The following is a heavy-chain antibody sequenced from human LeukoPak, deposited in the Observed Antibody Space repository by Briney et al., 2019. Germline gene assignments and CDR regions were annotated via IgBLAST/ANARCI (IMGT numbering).Heavy chain of an antibody. J-gene: IGHJ4*02. CDR3: ARGSMTWSRYDNWPLDY. CDR1: GFTFSSYW. V-gene: IGHV3-74*01. CDR2: INSDGSST. D-gene: IGHD3-9*01. Sequence: GGSLRLSCAASGFTFSSYWMHWVRQAPGKGLVWVSRINSDGSSTSYADSVKGRFTISRDNAKNTLYLQMNSLRAEDTAVYYCARGSMTWSRYDNWPLDYWGQGTLVTVSS.